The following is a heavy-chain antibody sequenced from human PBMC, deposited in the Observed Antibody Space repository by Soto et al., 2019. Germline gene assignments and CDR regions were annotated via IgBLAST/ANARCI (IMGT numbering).Heavy chain of an antibody. J-gene: IGHJ4*02. Sequence: GALRLSCVASGFTFSSYGMNWVRQAPGQGLEWVSYISSSSNVIYYADSVKGRFTISRDNAKNSLYLQMNSLRDEDTAVYYCATSVGASGYEFYWGQGTLVTVSS. V-gene: IGHV3-48*02. CDR3: ATSVGASGYEFY. CDR1: GFTFSSYG. D-gene: IGHD5-12*01. CDR2: ISSSSNVI.